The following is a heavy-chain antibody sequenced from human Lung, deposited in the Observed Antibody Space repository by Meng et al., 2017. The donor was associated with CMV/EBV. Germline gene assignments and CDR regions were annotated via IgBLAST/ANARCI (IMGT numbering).Heavy chain of an antibody. D-gene: IGHD3-10*01. CDR2: INPSGGST. Sequence: SVXVSCKASGYTFTSYYMHWVRQAPGQGLEWMGIINPSGGSTSYAQKFQGRVTMTRDTSTSTVYMELSSLRSEDTAVYYCASGWGGDYYDNWGQGTRVTVSS. J-gene: IGHJ4*02. V-gene: IGHV1-46*01. CDR3: ASGWGGDYYDN. CDR1: GYTFTSYY.